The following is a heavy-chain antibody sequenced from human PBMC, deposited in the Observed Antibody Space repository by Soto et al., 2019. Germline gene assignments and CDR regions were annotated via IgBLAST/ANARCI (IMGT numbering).Heavy chain of an antibody. CDR1: GFTVNSHA. Sequence: GGSLRLSCAASGFTVNSHAMSWVRQAPGKGLEWVASISGSGDGTYYGDSAKGRFTISRDSSSSTLYLQMNNLRGEDTAVYFCTKSRRGILMVYGFAGMDVWGQGTTVTVSS. V-gene: IGHV3-23*01. J-gene: IGHJ6*02. CDR2: ISGSGDGT. D-gene: IGHD2-8*01. CDR3: TKSRRGILMVYGFAGMDV.